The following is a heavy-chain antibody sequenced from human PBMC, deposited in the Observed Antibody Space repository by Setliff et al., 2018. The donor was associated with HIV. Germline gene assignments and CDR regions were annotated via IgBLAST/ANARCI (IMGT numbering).Heavy chain of an antibody. CDR2: IYSNDVI. CDR3: AHNINWGSDWYFDL. D-gene: IGHD7-27*01. J-gene: IGHJ2*01. CDR1: GVSLTTVAVG. Sequence: QSGPTLVNPTQTLTLTCTFSGVSLTTVAVGVGWLRQPPGRAPEWLAVIYSNDVIRYSPSLKTRLTITQDTSKRQVVLTMTSMDPLDTATYYCAHNINWGSDWYFDLWGRGTLVTVSS. V-gene: IGHV2-5*01.